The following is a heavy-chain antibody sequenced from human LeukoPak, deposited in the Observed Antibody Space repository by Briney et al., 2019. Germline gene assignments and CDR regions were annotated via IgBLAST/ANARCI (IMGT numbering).Heavy chain of an antibody. D-gene: IGHD1-26*01. Sequence: ASVKVSCKASGGTFSSYAISWVRQAPGQGLEWMGRIIPILGIANYAQKFQGRVTITADKSTSTAYMEPSSLRSEDTAVYYCARAEGGSYYYGMDVWGQGTTVTVSS. V-gene: IGHV1-69*04. CDR1: GGTFSSYA. CDR3: ARAEGGSYYYGMDV. J-gene: IGHJ6*02. CDR2: IIPILGIA.